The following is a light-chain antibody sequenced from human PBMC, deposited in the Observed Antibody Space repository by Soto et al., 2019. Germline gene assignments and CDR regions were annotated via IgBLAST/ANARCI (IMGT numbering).Light chain of an antibody. J-gene: IGLJ3*02. CDR2: EVS. Sequence: QSVLTQPASVSGSPGQSITISCTGTSSDIGGYKYVSWYQQHPGKAPKLIIFEVSNRPSGVSDRFSGSNSGNTASLTISGLQAEEEADYYCTSYSRYSVLVFGGGTKLTVL. V-gene: IGLV2-14*01. CDR1: SSDIGGYKY. CDR3: TSYSRYSVLV.